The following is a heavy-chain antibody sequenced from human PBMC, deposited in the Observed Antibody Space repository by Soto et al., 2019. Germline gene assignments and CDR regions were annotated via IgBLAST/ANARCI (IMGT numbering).Heavy chain of an antibody. CDR1: GYTFTGYY. Sequence: VASVKVSCKASGYTFTGYYMHWVRQAPGQGLEWMGWINPNSGGTNYAQKFQGRVTMTRDTSISTAYMELSRLRSDDTAVYYCARDASSWERRYGNWFDPWGQGTLVTVSS. D-gene: IGHD6-13*01. CDR2: INPNSGGT. CDR3: ARDASSWERRYGNWFDP. V-gene: IGHV1-2*02. J-gene: IGHJ5*02.